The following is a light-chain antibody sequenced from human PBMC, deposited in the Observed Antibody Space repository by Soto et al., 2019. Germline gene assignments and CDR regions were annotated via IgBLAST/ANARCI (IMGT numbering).Light chain of an antibody. J-gene: IGKJ1*01. V-gene: IGKV1-5*01. Sequence: DILLTQSPSTLSASVGDRVTISCRASQSINKWLAWYQHKPGKAPKLLIYDASNLDSGVPSRFSGSGSGTEFSLTISNLQPDDCATYYCQQYENYWTVGQGTKVDIK. CDR3: QQYENYWT. CDR2: DAS. CDR1: QSINKW.